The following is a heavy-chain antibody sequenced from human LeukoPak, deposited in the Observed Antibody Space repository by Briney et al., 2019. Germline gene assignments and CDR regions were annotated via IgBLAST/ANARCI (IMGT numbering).Heavy chain of an antibody. J-gene: IGHJ4*02. V-gene: IGHV4-59*08. CDR3: ARQSGASPHYFDY. CDR1: GGSISSYY. Sequence: KSSETLSLTCTVSGGSISSYYWSWIWQPPGKGLEWIGYIYYSGSTNYNPSLKSRVTISVDTSKNQFSLKLSSVTVADTAIYYCARQSGASPHYFDYWGQGALVTVSS. CDR2: IYYSGST. D-gene: IGHD1-26*01.